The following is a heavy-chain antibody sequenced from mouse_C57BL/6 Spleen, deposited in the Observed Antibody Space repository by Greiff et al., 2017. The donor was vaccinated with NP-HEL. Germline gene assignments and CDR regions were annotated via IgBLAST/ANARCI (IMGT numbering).Heavy chain of an antibody. J-gene: IGHJ3*01. CDR3: ARSGSSGYGAY. CDR2: IYWDDDK. V-gene: IGHV8-12*01. Sequence: QVTLKESGPGILQSSQTLSLTCSFSGFSLSTSGMGVSWIRQPSGKGLEWLAHIYWDDDKRYNPSLKSRLTISKDTSRNQVFLKITSVDTADTATYYCARSGSSGYGAYWGQGTLVTVSA. D-gene: IGHD3-2*02. CDR1: GFSLSTSGMG.